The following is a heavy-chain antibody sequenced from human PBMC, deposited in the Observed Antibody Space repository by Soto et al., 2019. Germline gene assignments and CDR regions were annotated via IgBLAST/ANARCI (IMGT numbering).Heavy chain of an antibody. CDR3: ARDSGITGTRAFDY. D-gene: IGHD1-7*01. Sequence: SETLSLTCTVSGGSISSGGYYWSWIRQHPGKGLEWIGYIYYSGSTYYNPSLKSRVTISVDTSKNQFSLKLSSVTAADTAVYYCARDSGITGTRAFDYWGQGTLVTVSS. CDR2: IYYSGST. J-gene: IGHJ4*02. V-gene: IGHV4-31*03. CDR1: GGSISSGGYY.